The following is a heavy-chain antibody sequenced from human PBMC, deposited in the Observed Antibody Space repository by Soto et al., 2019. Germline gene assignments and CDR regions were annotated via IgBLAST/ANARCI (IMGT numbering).Heavy chain of an antibody. CDR2: IYYSGST. CDR3: ARQGIAAAGRPFDY. J-gene: IGHJ4*02. Sequence: SETLSLTCTVSGGSISSSSYYWGWIRQPPGKGLEWIGSIYYSGSTYYNPSLKSRVTISVDTSKNPFSLKLSSVTAADTAVYYCARQGIAAAGRPFDYWGQGTLVTVSS. V-gene: IGHV4-39*01. D-gene: IGHD6-13*01. CDR1: GGSISSSSYY.